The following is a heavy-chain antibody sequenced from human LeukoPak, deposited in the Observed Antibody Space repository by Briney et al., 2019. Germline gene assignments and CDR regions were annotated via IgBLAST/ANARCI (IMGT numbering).Heavy chain of an antibody. D-gene: IGHD3-10*01. J-gene: IGHJ4*02. CDR3: ARESSLTGAYFDW. CDR1: GFTLSNYG. CDR2: IWYDGTNK. V-gene: IGHV3-33*01. Sequence: GGSLRLSCAASGFTLSNYGMQWVRQAPGKGLEWVAVIWYDGTNKQYVDSVKGRFTISRDNSESTLYLQMNSLRDEDTAVYYCARESSLTGAYFDWWGQGTLVTVSS.